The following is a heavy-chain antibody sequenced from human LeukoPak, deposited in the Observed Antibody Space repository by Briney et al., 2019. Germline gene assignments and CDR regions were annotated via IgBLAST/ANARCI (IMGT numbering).Heavy chain of an antibody. CDR3: ARTLYGDYGFVYYYYYYMDV. Sequence: ASVKVSCKASGYTFTSYGISWVRQAPGQGLEWMGWISAYNGNTNYAQKLQGRVTMTTDTSTSTAYMELRSLRSDDTAVYYCARTLYGDYGFVYYYYYYMDVWGKGTTVTISS. CDR1: GYTFTSYG. V-gene: IGHV1-18*01. J-gene: IGHJ6*03. CDR2: ISAYNGNT. D-gene: IGHD4-17*01.